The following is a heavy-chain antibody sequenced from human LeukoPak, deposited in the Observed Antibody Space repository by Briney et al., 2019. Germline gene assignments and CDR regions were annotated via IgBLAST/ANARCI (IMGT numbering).Heavy chain of an antibody. V-gene: IGHV3-30-3*01. J-gene: IGHJ4*02. D-gene: IGHD6-13*01. CDR2: TSYDEINK. Sequence: PGGSLRLSCAASGFNFITYAMHWVRQAPGKGLEWVAVTSYDEINKFYADSVKGRFTISRDNSKNTLYLQMDSLRPEDTAVYFCSRDSPTAGNTFDYWGQGTLVTVSS. CDR1: GFNFITYA. CDR3: SRDSPTAGNTFDY.